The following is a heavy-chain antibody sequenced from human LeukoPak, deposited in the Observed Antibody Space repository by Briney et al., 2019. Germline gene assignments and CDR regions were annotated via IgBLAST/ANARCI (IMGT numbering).Heavy chain of an antibody. D-gene: IGHD3-16*02. J-gene: IGHJ1*01. V-gene: IGHV4-4*07. CDR3: AREGGGSNRCLD. Sequence: SETLSLTCTVSGGSISGYFWSWIRQPAGKGLEWIGRIYATGTTNYNPSLKSRVTMSVDTSKNQFSLKLTSVTAADTAVYYCAREGGGSNRCLDWGQGTLVTVSS. CDR1: GGSISGYF. CDR2: IYATGTT.